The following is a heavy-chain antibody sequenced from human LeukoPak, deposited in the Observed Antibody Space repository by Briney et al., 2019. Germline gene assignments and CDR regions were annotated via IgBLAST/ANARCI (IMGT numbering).Heavy chain of an antibody. CDR2: INHSGST. Sequence: SETLSLTCAVYGGSFSGYYWSWIRQPPGKGLEWIGEINHSGSTNCNPSLKSRVTISVDTSKNQFSLKLSSVTAADTAVYYCARGRYFDGMDVWGQGTTVTVSS. V-gene: IGHV4-34*01. J-gene: IGHJ6*02. D-gene: IGHD3-9*01. CDR1: GGSFSGYY. CDR3: ARGRYFDGMDV.